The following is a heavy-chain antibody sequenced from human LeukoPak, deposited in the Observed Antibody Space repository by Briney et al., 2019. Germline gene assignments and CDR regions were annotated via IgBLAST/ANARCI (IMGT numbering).Heavy chain of an antibody. CDR1: GGSINNGGYY. V-gene: IGHV4-31*03. CDR3: ARVRGERIAAAAYFDY. D-gene: IGHD6-13*01. Sequence: PSQTLSLTCTVSGGSINNGGYYWSWIRQHPGKGLEWIGYIYYSGSTYYNPSLKSRVTISVDTSKNQFSLKLSSVTAADTAVYYCARVRGERIAAAAYFDYWGQGTLVTVSS. CDR2: IYYSGST. J-gene: IGHJ4*02.